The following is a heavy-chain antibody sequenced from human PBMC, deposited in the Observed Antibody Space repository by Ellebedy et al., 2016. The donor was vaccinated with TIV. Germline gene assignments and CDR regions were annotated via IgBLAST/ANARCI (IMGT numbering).Heavy chain of an antibody. CDR1: GGSISSSSYY. J-gene: IGHJ3*02. D-gene: IGHD6-19*01. V-gene: IGHV4-39*02. Sequence: SETLSLTCTVSGGSISSSSYYWGWIRQPPGKGLEWIGSIYYSGSTYYNPSLKSRVTISVDTSKNQFSLKLSSVTAADTAVYYCARDREQFDAFDIWGQGTMVTVSS. CDR2: IYYSGST. CDR3: ARDREQFDAFDI.